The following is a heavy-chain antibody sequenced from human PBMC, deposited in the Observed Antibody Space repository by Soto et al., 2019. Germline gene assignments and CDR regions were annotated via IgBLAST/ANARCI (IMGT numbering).Heavy chain of an antibody. V-gene: IGHV4-34*01. Sequence: SETLSLTCAVYGGSFSGYYWSWIRQPPGKGLEWIGEINHSGSTNYNPSLKSRVTISVDTSKNQFSLKLSSVTAADTAVYYCARGRVIAARPTWFDYWGQGTLVTVSS. CDR1: GGSFSGYY. CDR2: INHSGST. J-gene: IGHJ4*02. CDR3: ARGRVIAARPTWFDY. D-gene: IGHD6-6*01.